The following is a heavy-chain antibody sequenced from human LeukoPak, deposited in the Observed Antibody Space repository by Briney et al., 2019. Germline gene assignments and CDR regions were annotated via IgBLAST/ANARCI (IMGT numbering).Heavy chain of an antibody. Sequence: PGGSLRLSCAASGFTFSSYAMSWVRQAPGKGLEWVSGISGSGGSTYYADSVKGRFTISRDNSKNTFFLQMNSLRAEDTAVYYCAELGITMIGGVWGKGTTVTISS. V-gene: IGHV3-23*01. D-gene: IGHD3-10*02. J-gene: IGHJ6*04. CDR3: AELGITMIGGV. CDR1: GFTFSSYA. CDR2: ISGSGGST.